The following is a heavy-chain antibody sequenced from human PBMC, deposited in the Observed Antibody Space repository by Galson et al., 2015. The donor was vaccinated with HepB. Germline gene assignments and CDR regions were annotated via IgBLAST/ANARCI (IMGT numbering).Heavy chain of an antibody. V-gene: IGHV3-49*04. CDR3: TPRGWAVAPRSDRFDP. CDR2: IRRKAYGGTT. CDR1: GFTFSSYA. Sequence: SLRLSCAASGFTFSSYAMSWVRQAPGKGLEWVGFIRRKAYGGTTEYAASVKGRFTISRDDSKSIAYLQINSLKTEDTAVYYCTPRGWAVAPRSDRFDPWGQGTLVTVSS. J-gene: IGHJ5*02. D-gene: IGHD6-19*01.